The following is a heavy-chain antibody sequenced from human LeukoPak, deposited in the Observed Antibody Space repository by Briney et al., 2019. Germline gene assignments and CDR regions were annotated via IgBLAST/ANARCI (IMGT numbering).Heavy chain of an antibody. CDR2: ISSSSSYI. V-gene: IGHV3-21*01. D-gene: IGHD3-3*01. Sequence: GGSLRLSCAASGFTFSSYSMNWVRQAPGKWLEWVSSISSSSSYIYYADSVKGRFTISRDNAKNSLYLQMNSLRAEDTAVYYCARAITIFGVVTGAFDIWGQGTMVTVSS. CDR3: ARAITIFGVVTGAFDI. CDR1: GFTFSSYS. J-gene: IGHJ3*02.